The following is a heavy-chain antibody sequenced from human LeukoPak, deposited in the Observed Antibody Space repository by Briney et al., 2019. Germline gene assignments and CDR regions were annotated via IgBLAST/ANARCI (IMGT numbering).Heavy chain of an antibody. Sequence: GGPLRLPCAPSGFTFSSYEMNWVRQAPGKGLEGVSYISPNGDTIYYADSVKGRFTISRDNAKNSLYLQMNSLRAEDTAVYYCARRRGGATSDYWGQGTLVTVSS. V-gene: IGHV3-48*03. CDR2: ISPNGDTI. D-gene: IGHD1-26*01. J-gene: IGHJ4*02. CDR1: GFTFSSYE. CDR3: ARRRGGATSDY.